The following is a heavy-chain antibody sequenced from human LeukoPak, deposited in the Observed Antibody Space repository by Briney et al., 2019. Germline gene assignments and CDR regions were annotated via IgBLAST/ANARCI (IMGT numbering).Heavy chain of an antibody. V-gene: IGHV3-23*01. CDR1: GFTVSSNY. CDR3: SNGRRHTSFEVFDY. D-gene: IGHD3-3*01. CDR2: ISGSGCST. J-gene: IGHJ4*02. Sequence: GGSLRLSCAASGFTVSSNYMSCVRQAPGKGLEWLSFISGSGCSTYYSDSVKGRFTISIDNSKNMLYLQMIGLRADDTAVYFFSNGRRHTSFEVFDYWGQGTLVTVSS.